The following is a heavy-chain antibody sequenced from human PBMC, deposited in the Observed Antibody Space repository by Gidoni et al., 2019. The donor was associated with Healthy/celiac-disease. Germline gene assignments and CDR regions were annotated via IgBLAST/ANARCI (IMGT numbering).Heavy chain of an antibody. V-gene: IGHV3-23*01. CDR2: ISGSGGST. CDR1: GFTFSSYP. D-gene: IGHD3-10*01. J-gene: IGHJ4*02. CDR3: AKSRITMVRGVMGYFDY. Sequence: EVQLLESGGGLVQPGGSLRLSCAASGFTFSSYPMSLVRQAPGKGLEWVSAISGSGGSTYYADSVKGRFTISRDNSKNTLYLQMNSLRAEDTAVYYCAKSRITMVRGVMGYFDYWGQGTLVTVSS.